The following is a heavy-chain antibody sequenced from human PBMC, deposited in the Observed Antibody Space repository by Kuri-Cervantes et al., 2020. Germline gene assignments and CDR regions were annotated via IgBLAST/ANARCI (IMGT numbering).Heavy chain of an antibody. D-gene: IGHD3-9*01. CDR3: ARVGYDILTGSDNWFDP. V-gene: IGHV3-23*01. CDR2: ISGSGGST. CDR1: GFTFSSYA. Sequence: GGSLRLSCAASGFTFSSYAMSWVRQAPGKGLEWVSAISGSGGSTYYADSVKGRFTISRDNAKNSLYLQMNSLRAEDTAVYYCARVGYDILTGSDNWFDPWGQGTLVTVSS. J-gene: IGHJ5*02.